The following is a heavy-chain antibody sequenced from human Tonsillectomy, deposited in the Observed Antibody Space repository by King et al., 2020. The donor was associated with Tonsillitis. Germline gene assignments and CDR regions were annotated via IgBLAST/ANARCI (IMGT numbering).Heavy chain of an antibody. CDR3: TRGDALTYYYDSSCYYY. D-gene: IGHD3-22*01. CDR2: IRSKAYGGTT. V-gene: IGHV3-49*03. CDR1: GFTFADYA. Sequence: VQLVESGGGLVQPGRSLRLSCTASGFTFADYAMSWFCQAPGKGLEWVGFIRSKAYGGTTEYAASVKGRFTNSRDDSKSIAYLQMNSLTTEDTAVYYCTRGDALTYYYDSSCYYYWGQGTLVTVSS. J-gene: IGHJ4*02.